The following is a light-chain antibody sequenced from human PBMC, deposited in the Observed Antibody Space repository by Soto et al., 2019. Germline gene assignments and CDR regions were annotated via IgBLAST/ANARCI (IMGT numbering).Light chain of an antibody. CDR1: QSVSSSY. J-gene: IGKJ3*01. V-gene: IGKV3-20*01. Sequence: EIVLTQSPGTLSLSPGERATLSCRASQSVSSSYLAWYQQKPGQAPRLLIYGASSRATGIPDRFSVSGSGTDVTLNISRLEPEDFSVYYCQQYGSSRFTFGPGTKVDIK. CDR3: QQYGSSRFT. CDR2: GAS.